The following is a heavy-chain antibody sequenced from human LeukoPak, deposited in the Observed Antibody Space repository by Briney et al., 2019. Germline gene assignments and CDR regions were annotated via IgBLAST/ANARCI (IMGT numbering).Heavy chain of an antibody. CDR3: ARHGYSSGWYEGYFDY. D-gene: IGHD6-19*01. J-gene: IGHJ4*02. V-gene: IGHV5-51*01. Sequence: GESLKISCKGSGYTFTSYWIAWVRQMPGKGLGGMGIIYPGDSDTRYSPSFQGQVTISADKSISTAYLQWSSLKASDTAMYYCARHGYSSGWYEGYFDYWGQGTLVTVSS. CDR2: IYPGDSDT. CDR1: GYTFTSYW.